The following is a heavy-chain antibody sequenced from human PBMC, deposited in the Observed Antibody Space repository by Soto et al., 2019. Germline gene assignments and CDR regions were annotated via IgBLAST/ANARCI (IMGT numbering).Heavy chain of an antibody. J-gene: IGHJ6*02. CDR3: ARVRGIASRNYYDGMDV. CDR1: GYSFSSYG. D-gene: IGHD6-6*01. Sequence: PGESLKISCKGSGYSFSSYGIGWVRQMPGKGLEWMGITYPADSDTRYSPSFQGQVTISADKSISTAYLQWSSLKASDTAMYYCARVRGIASRNYYDGMDVWGQGTTVTVSS. CDR2: TYPADSDT. V-gene: IGHV5-51*01.